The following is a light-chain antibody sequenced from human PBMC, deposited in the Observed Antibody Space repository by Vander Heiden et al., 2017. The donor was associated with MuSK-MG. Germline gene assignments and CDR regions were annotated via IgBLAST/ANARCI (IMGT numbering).Light chain of an antibody. CDR1: QGIRNE. CDR2: AAS. CDR3: RQDDNYPRT. V-gene: IGKV1-6*01. J-gene: IGKJ1*01. Sequence: AIQMTQSPSSLSASVGDRVTITCRASQGIRNELGWYQQKPGKAPKLLMYAASTLQSGVPSRFSGRGFGTDFTLTISSLQPEDFATYYCRQDDNYPRTFGQGTKVEVK.